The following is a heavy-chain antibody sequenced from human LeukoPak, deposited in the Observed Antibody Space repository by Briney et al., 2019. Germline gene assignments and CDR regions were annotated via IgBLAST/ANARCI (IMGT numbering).Heavy chain of an antibody. CDR2: ISGGDPTT. CDR1: DFSFTTYA. Sequence: GGSLRLSCAASDFSFTTYAMSWVRQAPGKGLEWVSSISGGDPTTYYADSVKGRFTISRDNSKNTLYLQMNSLRAEDTAVYYCAKGPIQLWIDYWGQGTLVTVSS. V-gene: IGHV3-23*01. CDR3: AKGPIQLWIDY. J-gene: IGHJ4*02. D-gene: IGHD5-18*01.